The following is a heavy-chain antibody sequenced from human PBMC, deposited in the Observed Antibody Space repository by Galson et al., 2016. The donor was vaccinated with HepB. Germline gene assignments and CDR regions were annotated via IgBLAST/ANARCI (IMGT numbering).Heavy chain of an antibody. D-gene: IGHD1-26*01. CDR2: IYVNGDT. CDR3: ARRDLLLCASDI. CDR1: GFGVSSNY. J-gene: IGHJ3*02. V-gene: IGHV3-53*01. Sequence: SLRLSCAASGFGVSSNYMTWVRQAPGKGLEWVSVIYVNGDTFYSDSVKGRFTISRDRSKNTLYLQMNSLRAEDTAVYYCARRDLLLCASDIWGQGTKVTVSS.